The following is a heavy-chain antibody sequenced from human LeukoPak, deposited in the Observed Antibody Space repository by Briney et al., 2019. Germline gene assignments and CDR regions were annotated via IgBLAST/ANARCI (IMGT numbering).Heavy chain of an antibody. J-gene: IGHJ3*02. CDR3: ARGGYGDYGNDAFDI. CDR1: GFTFSSYS. Sequence: GGSLRLSCAASGFTFSSYSMNWVRRVPGKGLEWVSSISSSSSYIYYADSVKGRFTISRDNAKNSLYLQMNSLRAEHTAVYYCARGGYGDYGNDAFDIWGQGTMVSVSS. V-gene: IGHV3-21*01. CDR2: ISSSSSYI. D-gene: IGHD4-17*01.